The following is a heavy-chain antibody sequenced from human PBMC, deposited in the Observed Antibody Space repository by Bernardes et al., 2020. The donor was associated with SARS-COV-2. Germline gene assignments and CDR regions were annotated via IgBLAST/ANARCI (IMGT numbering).Heavy chain of an antibody. CDR1: GYSFGDYA. J-gene: IGHJ4*02. Sequence: GGSLRLSCTASGYSFGDYALGWFRQAPGKGLESVAVIKSQIYGETPEYAASVRGRFTISRDNSKSIAYLQMNSLKSEDTAVYFCAKIWTVAGPGDYWGRGTPVTVSS. V-gene: IGHV3-49*03. CDR2: IKSQIYGETP. D-gene: IGHD6-19*01. CDR3: AKIWTVAGPGDY.